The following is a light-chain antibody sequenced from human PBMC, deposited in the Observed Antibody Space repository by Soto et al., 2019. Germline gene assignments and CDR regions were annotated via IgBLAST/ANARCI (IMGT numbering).Light chain of an antibody. J-gene: IGKJ2*01. CDR1: QNILYSSNNKNY. CDR2: WAS. CDR3: QQYYSTPQT. Sequence: DIVMTQSPDSLAVSLGERATINCKSSQNILYSSNNKNYLAWYQQKPGQPPKLLIYWASTRESGVPDRFSGSGSGTDFTLTISSLQAGDVAVYYCQQYYSTPQTFGQGTKLEIK. V-gene: IGKV4-1*01.